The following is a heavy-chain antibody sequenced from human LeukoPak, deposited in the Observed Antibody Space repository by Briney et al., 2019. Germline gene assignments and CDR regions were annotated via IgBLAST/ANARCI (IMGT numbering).Heavy chain of an antibody. CDR3: ARGMAYWDVSYYMDV. Sequence: PGGSLRLSCAASGFTFSSYSMNWVRQAPGKGREWVGSISSSSSYIYYADSVKGRFTISSDNAKNSLYLQMNSLRAEDTAVYYCARGMAYWDVSYYMDVWGKGTTVTVSS. CDR2: ISSSSSYI. J-gene: IGHJ6*03. D-gene: IGHD2-8*02. V-gene: IGHV3-21*01. CDR1: GFTFSSYS.